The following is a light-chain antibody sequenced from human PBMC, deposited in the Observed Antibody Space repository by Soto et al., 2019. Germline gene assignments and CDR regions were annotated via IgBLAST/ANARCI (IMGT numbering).Light chain of an antibody. CDR2: AAS. J-gene: IGKJ1*01. V-gene: IGKV1-39*01. CDR3: HRGYNTPST. CDR1: QTIRTN. Sequence: IQMTQSPSSLSASVGDRVTITCRASQTIRTNLNWYQQKSAQAPKLLIYAASNLRNRVPSRFSGSGSVTDFTLPSTSLQPEDFAPYYCHRGYNTPSTFGPGTKVEIK.